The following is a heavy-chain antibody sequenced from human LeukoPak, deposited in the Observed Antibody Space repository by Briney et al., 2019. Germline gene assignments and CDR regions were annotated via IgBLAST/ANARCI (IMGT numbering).Heavy chain of an antibody. J-gene: IGHJ3*02. V-gene: IGHV4-34*01. D-gene: IGHD5-18*01. Sequence: SETLSLTCAVYGGSFSVYYWSWIRQPPGKGLEWIGEINHSGSTNYNPSLKSRVTISVDTSKNQFSLKLSSVTAADTAVYYCARVSRIQLWADAFDIWGQGTMVTVSS. CDR1: GGSFSVYY. CDR2: INHSGST. CDR3: ARVSRIQLWADAFDI.